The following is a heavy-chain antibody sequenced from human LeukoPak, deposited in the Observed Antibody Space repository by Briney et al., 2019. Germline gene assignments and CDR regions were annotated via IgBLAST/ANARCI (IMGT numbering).Heavy chain of an antibody. CDR3: AKDIVVVAAAQDAFDI. D-gene: IGHD2-15*01. CDR1: GFTFSRYA. Sequence: GGSLRLPCAASGFTFSRYAMSWVRQIPGRGLEWVSGISGSAGSTSYANSVKGRFTISRDNSQNTLYLQMNSLRAEDTAVYYCAKDIVVVAAAQDAFDIWGQGTMVTVSS. J-gene: IGHJ3*02. V-gene: IGHV3-23*01. CDR2: ISGSAGST.